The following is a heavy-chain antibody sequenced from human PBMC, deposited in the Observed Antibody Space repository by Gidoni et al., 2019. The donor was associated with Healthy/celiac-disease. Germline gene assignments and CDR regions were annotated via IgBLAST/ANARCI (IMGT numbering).Heavy chain of an antibody. CDR3: ARLGSLDY. V-gene: IGHV4-39*01. D-gene: IGHD1-26*01. Sequence: STYYNPSLKSRVTISVDTSKNQFSLKLSSVTAADTAVYYCARLGSLDYWGQGTLVTVSS. J-gene: IGHJ4*02. CDR2: ST.